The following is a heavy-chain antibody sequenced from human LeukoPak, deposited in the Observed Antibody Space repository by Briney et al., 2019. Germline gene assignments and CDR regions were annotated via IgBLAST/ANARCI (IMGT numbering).Heavy chain of an antibody. V-gene: IGHV4-4*07. J-gene: IGHJ5*02. D-gene: IGHD6-6*01. Sequence: PSETLSLTCIVSGGSISGYTWSWIRQPAGKGLEWIGRIYASGSTNYNPSLQGRVTMSVDTSRGQFFLMVHSVTAADTAVYYCARVRSSPIAARNNWFDPWGQGTLVTVSS. CDR1: GGSISGYT. CDR3: ARVRSSPIAARNNWFDP. CDR2: IYASGST.